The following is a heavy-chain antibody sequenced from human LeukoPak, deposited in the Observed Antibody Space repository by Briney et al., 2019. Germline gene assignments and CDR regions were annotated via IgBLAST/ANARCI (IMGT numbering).Heavy chain of an antibody. CDR3: ARLWFGESTFDY. J-gene: IGHJ4*02. V-gene: IGHV1-69*04. D-gene: IGHD3-10*01. CDR1: GGTFSSYA. CDR2: IIPIFGIA. Sequence: SVKVSCKASGGTFSSYAISWVRQAPGQGLAWMGRIIPIFGIANYAQKFQGRVTITADKSTSTAYMELSSLRSEDTAVYYCARLWFGESTFDYWGQGTLVTVSS.